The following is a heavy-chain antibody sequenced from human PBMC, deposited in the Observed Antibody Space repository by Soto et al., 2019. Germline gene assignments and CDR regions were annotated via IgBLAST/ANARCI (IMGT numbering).Heavy chain of an antibody. J-gene: IGHJ4*02. CDR1: GGSISVDYY. CDR3: AGGGARWSGYLDS. D-gene: IGHD1-26*01. CDR2: IYYSGSS. V-gene: IGHV4-30-4*08. Sequence: SETLSLTCSVSGGSISVDYYWNCIRQSPEKGLEWIGYIYYSGSSYSNPALQSRLSMSLDTSKNQFSLKLRSVTAADTAVYYCAGGGARWSGYLDSWGQGALVTVSS.